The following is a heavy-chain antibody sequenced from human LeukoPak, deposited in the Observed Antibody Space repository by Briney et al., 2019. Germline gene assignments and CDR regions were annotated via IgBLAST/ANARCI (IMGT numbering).Heavy chain of an antibody. V-gene: IGHV3-48*01. D-gene: IGHD1-26*01. Sequence: GGSLRLSCAASGFTLSSYSMNWVRQAPGKGLEWVSYISSSSSTIYYADSVKGRFTISRDNAKNSLYLQMNSLRAEDTAVYYCARDRSVGAAGAYYYYMDVWGKGTTVTVSS. J-gene: IGHJ6*03. CDR1: GFTLSSYS. CDR2: ISSSSSTI. CDR3: ARDRSVGAAGAYYYYMDV.